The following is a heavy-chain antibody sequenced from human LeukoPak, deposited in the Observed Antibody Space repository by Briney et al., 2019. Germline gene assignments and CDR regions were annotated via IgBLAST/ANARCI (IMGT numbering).Heavy chain of an antibody. CDR3: ARDLVTVTKGFDI. Sequence: PSETLSLTCTVSGDSFSSHYWTWIRQPPGKGLEGIGYISYIGSTNYSPSLKSRVTISIDTSKNQFSLKLTSVTAADTAVYYCARDLVTVTKGFDIWGQGTMVSVSS. CDR1: GDSFSSHY. CDR2: ISYIGST. J-gene: IGHJ3*02. V-gene: IGHV4-59*11. D-gene: IGHD4-17*01.